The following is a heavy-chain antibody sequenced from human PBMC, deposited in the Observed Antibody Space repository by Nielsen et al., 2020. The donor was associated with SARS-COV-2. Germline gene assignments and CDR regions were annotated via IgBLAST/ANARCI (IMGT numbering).Heavy chain of an antibody. CDR1: GFTFSSYW. D-gene: IGHD6-19*01. CDR2: IKQDGSEK. CDR3: ARAVAGLYYYYMDV. V-gene: IGHV3-7*01. J-gene: IGHJ6*03. Sequence: GGSLRLSCAASGFTFSSYWMSWVRQAPGKGLEWVANIKQDGSEKYYVDSVKGRFTISRDNAKNSLYLQMNSLRAEDTAVYYCARAVAGLYYYYMDVWGKGTTVTASS.